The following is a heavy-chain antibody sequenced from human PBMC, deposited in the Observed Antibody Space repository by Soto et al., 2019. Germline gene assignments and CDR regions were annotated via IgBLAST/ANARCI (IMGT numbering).Heavy chain of an antibody. CDR1: GGTFSRYD. CDR3: ASSRAAAPPNVGMDV. Sequence: GASVKVSCKASGGTFSRYDISWVRQAPGQGLEWMGGIIPFFGETNYAQKFQGRVTITADKSTSTVFMELRRLRSEDTAVYYCASSRAAAPPNVGMDVWGQGTTVTVSS. J-gene: IGHJ6*02. CDR2: IIPFFGET. V-gene: IGHV1-69*06. D-gene: IGHD6-13*01.